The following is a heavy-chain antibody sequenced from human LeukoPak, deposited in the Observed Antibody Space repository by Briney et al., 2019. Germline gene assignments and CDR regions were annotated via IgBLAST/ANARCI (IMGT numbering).Heavy chain of an antibody. CDR2: ISSSGSTI. V-gene: IGHV3-48*03. D-gene: IGHD6-13*01. CDR3: ARAFIAAAGGVFYY. Sequence: PGGSLRLSCAASGFTFSSYEMNWVRQAPGKGLEWVSYISSSGSTIYYADSVKGRFTISRDNAKNSLYLQMNSRRAEDTAVYYCARAFIAAAGGVFYYGGQGTLPTV. J-gene: IGHJ4*02. CDR1: GFTFSSYE.